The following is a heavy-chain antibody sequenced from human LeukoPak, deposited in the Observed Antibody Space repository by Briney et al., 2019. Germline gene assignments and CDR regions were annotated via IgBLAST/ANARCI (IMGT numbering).Heavy chain of an antibody. Sequence: EASVKVSCKASGYTFTNYGINWVRQATGQGLEWMGWMNPNSGNTGYAQKSQGRVTITRNTSITTAYMELSSLRSEDTAVYYCARGVRMDCSSTSCYSFDSWGQGTLVTVSS. V-gene: IGHV1-8*02. J-gene: IGHJ4*02. CDR3: ARGVRMDCSSTSCYSFDS. D-gene: IGHD2-2*01. CDR1: GYTFTNYG. CDR2: MNPNSGNT.